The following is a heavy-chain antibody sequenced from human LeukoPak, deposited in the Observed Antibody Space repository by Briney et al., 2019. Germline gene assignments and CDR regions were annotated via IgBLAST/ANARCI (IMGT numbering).Heavy chain of an antibody. V-gene: IGHV4-59*08. CDR3: ARARPNWNPPDY. J-gene: IGHJ4*02. CDR1: VGSLSGLF. D-gene: IGHD1-1*01. Sequence: ADTLSLTCTLSVGSLSGLFWSWIRHPPGKGLEWIGYIHNNGNTDYNPSLKSRVTISEDTSNNQFSLKLNFVTAADTAVYYCARARPNWNPPDYWGQGTLVTVSS. CDR2: IHNNGNT.